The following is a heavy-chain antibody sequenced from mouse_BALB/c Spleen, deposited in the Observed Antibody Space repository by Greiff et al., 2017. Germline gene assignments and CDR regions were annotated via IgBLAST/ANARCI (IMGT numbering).Heavy chain of an antibody. CDR2: IDTSDSYT. Sequence: QVQLQQPGAELVMPGASVKMSCKASGYTFTDYWMHWVKQRPGQGLEWIGAIDTSDSYTSYNQKFKGKATLTVDESSSTAYMQLSSLTSEDSAVYYCAREKEYGNYSWFACWGQGTLVTVSA. J-gene: IGHJ3*01. CDR1: GYTFTDYW. V-gene: IGHV1-69*01. D-gene: IGHD2-10*02. CDR3: AREKEYGNYSWFAC.